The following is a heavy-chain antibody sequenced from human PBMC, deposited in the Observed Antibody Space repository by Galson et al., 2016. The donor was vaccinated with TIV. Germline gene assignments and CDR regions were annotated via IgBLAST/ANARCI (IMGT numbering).Heavy chain of an antibody. V-gene: IGHV1-8*01. Sequence: SVKVSCKASGYTFTSFDISWIRQAPGQGLEWMGWMSPSNGNTGYAQKFRGRITMTRHPSPTTVYMELSGLTSEDTAVYYCARGQYYDSSGYSFDFWGQGTLVTVSS. D-gene: IGHD3-22*01. CDR1: GYTFTSFD. CDR2: MSPSNGNT. J-gene: IGHJ4*02. CDR3: ARGQYYDSSGYSFDF.